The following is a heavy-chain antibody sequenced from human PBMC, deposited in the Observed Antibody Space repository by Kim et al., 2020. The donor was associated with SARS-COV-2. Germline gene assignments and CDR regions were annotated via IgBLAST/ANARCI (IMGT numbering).Heavy chain of an antibody. CDR1: GFTFSSYA. D-gene: IGHD3-16*02. CDR3: AKCSYSYGNDAFDV. CDR2: IRGGGAFP. V-gene: IGHV3-23*01. J-gene: IGHJ3*01. Sequence: GGSLRLSCAGSGFTFSSYAMSWVRQAPGKGLEWVSFIRGGGAFPTYADSVKGRFTISRDNSKNTLFLQMNILRAEDTAIYYCAKCSYSYGNDAFDVWGQGTIVTVSS.